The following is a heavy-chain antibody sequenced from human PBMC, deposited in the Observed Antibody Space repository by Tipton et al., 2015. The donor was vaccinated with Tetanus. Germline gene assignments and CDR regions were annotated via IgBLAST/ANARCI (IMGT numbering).Heavy chain of an antibody. Sequence: GLVKPSETLSLTCGVSDGSFNAYYWSWIRQTPGKGLEWIGEVNQSGSTKYNPSFNSRAAISVDTSKSQFSLRVRSVTAADTAVYYCASLPKHWLAPRGAPWGQGTLVTVSS. CDR2: VNQSGST. V-gene: IGHV4-34*01. D-gene: IGHD6-19*01. J-gene: IGHJ5*02. CDR3: ASLPKHWLAPRGAP. CDR1: DGSFNAYY.